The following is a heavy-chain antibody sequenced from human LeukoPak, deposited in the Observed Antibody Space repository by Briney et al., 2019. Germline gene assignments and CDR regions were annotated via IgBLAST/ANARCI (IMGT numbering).Heavy chain of an antibody. Sequence: PSETLSLTCTVSGGSISSGSYYWSWIRQPAGKGLEWIGRIYTSGSTNYNPSLKSRVTISVDTSKNQFSLKLSSVTAADTAVYYCARDPSLGGGVGYWGQGTLVTVPS. D-gene: IGHD2-15*01. V-gene: IGHV4-61*02. CDR1: GGSISSGSYY. J-gene: IGHJ4*02. CDR3: ARDPSLGGGVGY. CDR2: IYTSGST.